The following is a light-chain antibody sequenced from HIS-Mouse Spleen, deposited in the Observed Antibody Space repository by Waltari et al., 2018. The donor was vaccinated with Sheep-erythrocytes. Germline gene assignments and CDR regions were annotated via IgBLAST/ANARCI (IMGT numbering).Light chain of an antibody. CDR2: EVS. J-gene: IGLJ1*01. CDR3: SSYAGSNNYV. CDR1: SRSVGCYNY. Sequence: QSALTQPPSASGSPGQSVTLSCTGTSRSVGCYNYVSWYQQHPGKAPKLMIYEVSKRPSGVPDRFSGSKSGNTASLTVSGLQAEDEADYYCSSYAGSNNYVFGTGTKVTVL. V-gene: IGLV2-8*01.